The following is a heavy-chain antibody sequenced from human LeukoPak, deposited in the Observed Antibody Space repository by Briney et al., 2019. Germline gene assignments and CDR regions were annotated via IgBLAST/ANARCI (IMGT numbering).Heavy chain of an antibody. CDR2: IRSKAFGGTT. Sequence: PGRSLRLSCTASGFTFGDYAMSWFRQAPGKGLEWVGFIRSKAFGGTTEYAASVKGRFIISRDDSKSIAYLQVNSLKTEDTAVYYCTRISHSLYSGTSHPPFDYWGQGTLVTVSS. V-gene: IGHV3-49*03. D-gene: IGHD1-26*01. CDR1: GFTFGDYA. CDR3: TRISHSLYSGTSHPPFDY. J-gene: IGHJ4*02.